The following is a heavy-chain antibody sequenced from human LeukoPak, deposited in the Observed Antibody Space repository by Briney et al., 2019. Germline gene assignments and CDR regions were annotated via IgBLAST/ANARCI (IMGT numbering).Heavy chain of an antibody. D-gene: IGHD2-15*01. CDR1: GYSFTSYW. V-gene: IGHV5-51*01. CDR2: IYPGDSDT. CDR3: ARQSCSGGSCPLGWFDY. Sequence: GESLKISCKGSGYSFTSYWIGWVRQMPGKGLEWMGIIYPGDSDTRYSPSFQGQVTISADKSISTAYLQWSSLKASDTAMYYCARQSCSGGSCPLGWFDYWGQGTLVTVSS. J-gene: IGHJ4*02.